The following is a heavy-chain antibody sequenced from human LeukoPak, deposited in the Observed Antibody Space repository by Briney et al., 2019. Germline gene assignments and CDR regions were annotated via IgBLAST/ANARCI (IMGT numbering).Heavy chain of an antibody. CDR3: AKDFYSSSWYAAYYYMDV. Sequence: SCKASGYTFSSYGMHWVRQAPGKGLEWVAFIRYDGSNKYYADSVKGRFTISRDNSKNTLYLQMNSLRAEDTAVYYCAKDFYSSSWYAAYYYMDVWGKGTTVTISS. CDR1: GYTFSSYG. D-gene: IGHD6-13*01. J-gene: IGHJ6*03. V-gene: IGHV3-30*02. CDR2: IRYDGSNK.